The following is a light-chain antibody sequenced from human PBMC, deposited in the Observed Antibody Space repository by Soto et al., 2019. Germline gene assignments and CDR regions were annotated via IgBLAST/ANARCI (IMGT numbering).Light chain of an antibody. CDR3: SLGV. CDR1: SSDVGGYNY. Sequence: QSVLTQPASVSGSPGQSITISCTGTSSDVGGYNYVSWYQQHPGKAPKLMIYDVSNRPSGVSNRFSGSKSGNTASLTISGLQAEDEADYYCSLGVFGGGTKVTVL. V-gene: IGLV2-14*01. J-gene: IGLJ3*02. CDR2: DVS.